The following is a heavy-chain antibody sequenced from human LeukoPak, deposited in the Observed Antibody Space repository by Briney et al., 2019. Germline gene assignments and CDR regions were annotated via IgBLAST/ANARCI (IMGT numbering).Heavy chain of an antibody. Sequence: SETLSLTCAVSGGSFSTYYWNWIRQPPGKGLEWIGEISQSGTTHYNPSLKSRVTISVDTSENQLSLKVTSVTAADTAVYYCARGPTISGVGTFDYWGQGTLVTVSS. D-gene: IGHD3-3*01. CDR1: GGSFSTYY. CDR3: ARGPTISGVGTFDY. J-gene: IGHJ4*02. V-gene: IGHV4-34*01. CDR2: ISQSGTT.